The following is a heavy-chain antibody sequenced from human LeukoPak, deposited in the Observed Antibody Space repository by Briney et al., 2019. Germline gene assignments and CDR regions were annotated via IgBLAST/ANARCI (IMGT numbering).Heavy chain of an antibody. V-gene: IGHV1-69*05. CDR3: ASFELGSGSYPFDY. CDR1: GGTFSSYV. Sequence: ASVKVSCKASGGTFSSYVISWVRQAPRQGLEWMGRIIPIFGTTKYALKFQGRVTITTDESTSTAYMELSSLRSDDTAVYYCASFELGSGSYPFDYWGQGTLVTVSS. D-gene: IGHD1-26*01. CDR2: IIPIFGTT. J-gene: IGHJ4*02.